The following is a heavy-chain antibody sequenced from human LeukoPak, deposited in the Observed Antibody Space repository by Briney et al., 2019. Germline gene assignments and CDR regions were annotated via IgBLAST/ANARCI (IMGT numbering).Heavy chain of an antibody. V-gene: IGHV1-46*01. Sequence: GASVKVSCKASGYTFTSYYMHWVRQAPGQGLEWMGIINPSGGSTSYAQKFQGRVTMTRDTSTSTVYMELSSLRFEDTAVYYCARLSVPTTVTTGYFDYWGQGTLVTVSS. J-gene: IGHJ4*02. CDR1: GYTFTSYY. CDR2: INPSGGST. D-gene: IGHD4-4*01. CDR3: ARLSVPTTVTTGYFDY.